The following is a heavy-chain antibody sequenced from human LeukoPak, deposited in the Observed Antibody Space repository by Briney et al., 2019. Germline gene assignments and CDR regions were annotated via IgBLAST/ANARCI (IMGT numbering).Heavy chain of an antibody. CDR3: ARDRSTYDILTGYYY. CDR2: INPNSGGT. CDR1: GYTFTGYY. V-gene: IGHV1-2*02. Sequence: ASVKVSCKASGYTFTGYYMHWVRQAPGQGLEWMGWINPNSGGTNYAQKFQGRVTMTTDTSTSTAYMELRSLRSDDTAVYYCARDRSTYDILTGYYYWGQGTLVTVSS. J-gene: IGHJ4*02. D-gene: IGHD3-9*01.